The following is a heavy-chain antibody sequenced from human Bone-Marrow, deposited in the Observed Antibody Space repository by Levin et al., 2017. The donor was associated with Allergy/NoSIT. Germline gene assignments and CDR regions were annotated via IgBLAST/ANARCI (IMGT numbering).Heavy chain of an antibody. Sequence: PGGSLRLSCAASGFTFDDYAMHWVRQAPGKGLEWVSGISWNSGSIGYADSVKGRFTISRDNAKNSLYLQMNSLRAEDTALYYCAKGVLANPSGMDVWGQGTTVTVSS. CDR3: AKGVLANPSGMDV. CDR2: ISWNSGSI. V-gene: IGHV3-9*01. J-gene: IGHJ6*02. CDR1: GFTFDDYA. D-gene: IGHD2/OR15-2a*01.